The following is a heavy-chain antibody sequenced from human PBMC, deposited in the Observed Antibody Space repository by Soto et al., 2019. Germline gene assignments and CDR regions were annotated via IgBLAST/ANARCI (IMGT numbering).Heavy chain of an antibody. CDR2: ISAYNGNT. V-gene: IGHV1-18*04. Sequence: EASVKVSCKASGYTFTSYGISWVRQAPGQGLEWMGWISAYNGNTNYAQKLQGRVTMTTDTSTSTAYMELRSLRSDDTAVYYCARGGYYDSSGYYIDHYFDYWGQGTLVTVSS. D-gene: IGHD3-22*01. J-gene: IGHJ4*02. CDR3: ARGGYYDSSGYYIDHYFDY. CDR1: GYTFTSYG.